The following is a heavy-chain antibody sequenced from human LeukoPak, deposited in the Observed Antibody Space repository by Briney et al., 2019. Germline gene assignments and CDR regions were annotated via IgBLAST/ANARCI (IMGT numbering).Heavy chain of an antibody. J-gene: IGHJ4*02. V-gene: IGHV5-51*01. CDR2: IYPDDSNT. CDR3: ALQPGYCSSASCSHFDF. Sequence: GESLKISCKGSGYNFNTYWIVWVRQMPGKGLEWMGIIYPDDSNTRYSPSFQGQVTISVDKSFSTAYLQWNSLKASDTAMYYCALQPGYCSSASCSHFDFWGQGTLVTVSS. CDR1: GYNFNTYW. D-gene: IGHD2-2*01.